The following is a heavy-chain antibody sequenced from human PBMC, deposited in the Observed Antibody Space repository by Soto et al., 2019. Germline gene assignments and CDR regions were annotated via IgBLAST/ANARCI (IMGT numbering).Heavy chain of an antibody. Sequence: SETLSLTCTVSGGSISSSTYYWGWIRQPPGKGLEWIGSIYYLGGTYYNPSLESRVTISVDTSRTQFYLKVNSVTAADTALYFCARSLSSDLNWFDPWGQGTLVTVSS. CDR3: ARSLSSDLNWFDP. J-gene: IGHJ5*02. CDR2: IYYLGGT. D-gene: IGHD3-16*02. CDR1: GGSISSSTYY. V-gene: IGHV4-39*01.